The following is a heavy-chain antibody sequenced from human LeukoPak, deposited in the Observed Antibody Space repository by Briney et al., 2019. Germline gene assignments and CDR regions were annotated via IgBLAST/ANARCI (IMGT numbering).Heavy chain of an antibody. Sequence: GGSLRLSCAASGFTVSSNYMSWVRQAPGKGLEWVAGVSGSNANTYYADSVKGRFTISRDTSKNTLFLQMNSLRTDDTAVYYCANPWGPGWYFDLWGRGTLVTVSS. CDR3: ANPWGPGWYFDL. D-gene: IGHD7-27*01. CDR1: GFTVSSNY. V-gene: IGHV3-53*01. J-gene: IGHJ2*01. CDR2: VSGSNANT.